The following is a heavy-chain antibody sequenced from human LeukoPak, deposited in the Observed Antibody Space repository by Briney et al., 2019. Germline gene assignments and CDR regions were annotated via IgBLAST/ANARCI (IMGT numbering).Heavy chain of an antibody. CDR2: ISGSGGGT. CDR3: GKLFYSSGMYPFDY. D-gene: IGHD3-10*01. V-gene: IGHV3-23*01. J-gene: IGHJ4*02. CDR1: GFTFSSSA. Sequence: PGGSLRLSCATSGFTFSSSAMSWVRQPPGKGLAWVSIISGSGGGTYYADSVEGRSTISRDTSKNTLYLQMNSVRAEDTDVFYCGKLFYSSGMYPFDYWGQGTLVTVSS.